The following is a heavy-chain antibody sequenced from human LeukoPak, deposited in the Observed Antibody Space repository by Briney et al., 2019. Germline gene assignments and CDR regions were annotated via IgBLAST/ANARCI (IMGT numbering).Heavy chain of an antibody. CDR3: AKGVQELRGYFDY. Sequence: GGSLRLSCAASGFTFSSYTMSWVRQAQGKGLEWVSTITTSDGNTYYADSVKGRFTVSRDNSKNTLFLQMNSLRAEDTAVYYCAKGVQELRGYFDYWGQGTLVTVSS. V-gene: IGHV3-23*01. CDR1: GFTFSSYT. D-gene: IGHD1-26*01. J-gene: IGHJ4*02. CDR2: ITTSDGNT.